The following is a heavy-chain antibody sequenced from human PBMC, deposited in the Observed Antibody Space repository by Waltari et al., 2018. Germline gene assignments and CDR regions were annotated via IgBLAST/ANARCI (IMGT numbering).Heavy chain of an antibody. J-gene: IGHJ5*02. CDR1: GGTFSSYA. Sequence: QVQLVQSGAEVKKPGSSVKVSCKASGGTFSSYAISWVRQAPGQGLEWMGGIIPILGIANYAQKFQGRVTITADKSTSTAYMELSSLRSEDTAVYYCARDHGRITAGWRGSYNWFDPWGQGTLVTVSS. D-gene: IGHD1-20*01. CDR3: ARDHGRITAGWRGSYNWFDP. V-gene: IGHV1-69*10. CDR2: IIPILGIA.